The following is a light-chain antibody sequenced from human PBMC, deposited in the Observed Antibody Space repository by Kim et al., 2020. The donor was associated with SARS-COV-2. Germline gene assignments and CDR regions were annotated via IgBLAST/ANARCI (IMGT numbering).Light chain of an antibody. V-gene: IGKV3-20*01. Sequence: EIVLTQSPGTLFLSPGERATLSCRASQSVSSRSLTWYHHKPGQAPRLLNYGASNRATGIPGRFRCSGSGTDFTLTNSRLEPEDFVGYFCQQYGRSRLTFGGGTKLEI. CDR3: QQYGRSRLT. CDR1: QSVSSRS. CDR2: GAS. J-gene: IGKJ4*01.